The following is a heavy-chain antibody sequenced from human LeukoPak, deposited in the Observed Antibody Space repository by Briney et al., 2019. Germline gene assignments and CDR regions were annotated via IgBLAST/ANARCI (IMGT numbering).Heavy chain of an antibody. V-gene: IGHV4-34*01. J-gene: IGHJ5*02. D-gene: IGHD4-17*01. Sequence: SETLSLTCAVYGGSFSGYYWNWIRQPPGKGLEWIGEINHSGSTNYNPSLKSRVTISVDTSKNQFSLKLSSVTAADTAVYYCARGPHYGGNWFDPWGQGTLVTVSS. CDR2: INHSGST. CDR1: GGSFSGYY. CDR3: ARGPHYGGNWFDP.